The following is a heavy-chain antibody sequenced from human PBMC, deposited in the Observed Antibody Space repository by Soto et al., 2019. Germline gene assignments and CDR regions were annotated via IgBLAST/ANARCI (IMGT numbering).Heavy chain of an antibody. V-gene: IGHV3-30*18. J-gene: IGHJ4*02. CDR3: AKGSYYYGSGSYQPPVH. D-gene: IGHD3-10*01. Sequence: PGGSLRLSCAASGFXFSSYGMHWVRQAPGKGLEWVAVISYDGSNKYYADSVKGRFTISRDNSKNTLYLQMNSLRAEDTAVYYCAKGSYYYGSGSYQPPVHWGQGTLVTVSS. CDR1: GFXFSSYG. CDR2: ISYDGSNK.